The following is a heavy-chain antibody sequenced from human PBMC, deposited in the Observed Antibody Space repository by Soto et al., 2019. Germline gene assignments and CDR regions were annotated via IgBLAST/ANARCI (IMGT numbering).Heavy chain of an antibody. CDR2: IYYSGST. CDR1: GGSISSGDYY. J-gene: IGHJ4*02. V-gene: IGHV4-30-4*01. CDR3: ARVYDSSGYPFDY. Sequence: PSETLSLTCTVSGGSISSGDYYWSWIRQPPGKGLEWIGYIYYSGSTYYNPSLKSRVTISVDTSKNQFSLKLSSVTAADTAVYYCARVYDSSGYPFDYWGQGTLVTVSS. D-gene: IGHD3-22*01.